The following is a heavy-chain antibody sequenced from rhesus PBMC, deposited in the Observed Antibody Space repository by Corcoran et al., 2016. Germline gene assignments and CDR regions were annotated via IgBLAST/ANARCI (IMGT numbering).Heavy chain of an antibody. CDR1: GGSISDDYY. CDR3: ARSDQYCTSTTCYAAGGDAFDF. D-gene: IGHD2-2*01. V-gene: IGHV4-106*01. J-gene: IGHJ3*01. CDR2: IYGSGGGT. Sequence: QVQLQESGPGLVKPSETLSLTCAVSGGSISDDYYWSWIRQPPGKGLEWIGYIYGSGGGTNYNPSLKNRVTISIDTSKNQFSLNLSSVTAADTAVYYCARSDQYCTSTTCYAAGGDAFDFWGQGLRVTVSS.